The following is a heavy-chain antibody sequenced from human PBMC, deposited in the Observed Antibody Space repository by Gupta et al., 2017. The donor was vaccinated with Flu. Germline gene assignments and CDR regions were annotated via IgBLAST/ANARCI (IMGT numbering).Heavy chain of an antibody. J-gene: IGHJ3*01. Sequence: EVQLVESGGDVVRPGGSLRLPCAASGFIFDDYGMIWVRQVPGKGREWLCGNNWSGDTTGYADSVKGRFTISRDNAKNFLYLQMDSLRPEDTALYHCARGDPLRAVPGNDAFDVWGQGTMVTVSS. CDR3: ARGDPLRAVPGNDAFDV. D-gene: IGHD6-19*01. V-gene: IGHV3-20*01. CDR1: GFIFDDYG. CDR2: NNWSGDTT.